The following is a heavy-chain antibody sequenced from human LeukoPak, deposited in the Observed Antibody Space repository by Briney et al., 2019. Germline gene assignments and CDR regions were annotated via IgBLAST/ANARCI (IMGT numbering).Heavy chain of an antibody. CDR2: IYYSGST. V-gene: IGHV4-31*03. CDR1: GGSITRGGYY. J-gene: IGHJ4*02. Sequence: PSETLSLTCTVSGGSITRGGYYWNWIRQHPGKGLEWIGYIYYSGSTFYNPSLKSRVTVSKDTSKNQFSLKLSSVTAADTAVYYCARGGYIVVVVAATHFDYWGQGTLVTVSS. D-gene: IGHD2-15*01. CDR3: ARGGYIVVVVAATHFDY.